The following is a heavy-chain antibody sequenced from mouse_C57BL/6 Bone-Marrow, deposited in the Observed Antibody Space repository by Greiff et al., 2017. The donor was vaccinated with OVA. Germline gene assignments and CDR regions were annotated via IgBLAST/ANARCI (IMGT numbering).Heavy chain of an antibody. J-gene: IGHJ1*03. CDR3: ARRRGYYYGRGWYLDV. CDR1: GYTFTSYW. D-gene: IGHD1-1*01. V-gene: IGHV1-69*01. CDR2: IDPSVSYT. Sequence: QVQLQQPGAELVMPGASVKLSCKASGYTFTSYWMHWVKQRPGQGLEWIGEIDPSVSYTTYNQKFKGKYTLTVDKSSSTAYMQLSSLTSEDSAVYYCARRRGYYYGRGWYLDVWGTGTTVTVSS.